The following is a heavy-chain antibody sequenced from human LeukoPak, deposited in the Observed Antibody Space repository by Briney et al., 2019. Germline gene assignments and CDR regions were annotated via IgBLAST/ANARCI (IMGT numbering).Heavy chain of an antibody. CDR3: AKEDTAGSTGSADY. V-gene: IGHV3-23*01. CDR1: GFTFSQYF. Sequence: GGSLRLSCAGSGFTFSQYFMHWVRQAPGKGLEWVSVISGSGDSTYYADSVKGRFTISRDNSKNTLYLHMNSLRAEDTAVYFCAKEDTAGSTGSADYWGQGTLITVSS. J-gene: IGHJ4*02. CDR2: ISGSGDST. D-gene: IGHD2-2*01.